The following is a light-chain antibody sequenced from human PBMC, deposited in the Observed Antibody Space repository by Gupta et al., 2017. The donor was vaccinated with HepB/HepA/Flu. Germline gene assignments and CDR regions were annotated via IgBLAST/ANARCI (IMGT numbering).Light chain of an antibody. J-gene: IGLJ2*01. CDR2: CKY. CDR3: KSTVSGGTQGL. V-gene: IGLV3-19*01. Sequence: SSELTQYPAVSLSSGQTVRLTCQGDSLRSYYASWYQQKPAQAPVLVIVCKYNRPSGIPDRVLCYCAGNTASCLPNGDRTEDEEDDYCKSTVSGGTQGLFGGGTKLTVL. CDR1: SLRSYY.